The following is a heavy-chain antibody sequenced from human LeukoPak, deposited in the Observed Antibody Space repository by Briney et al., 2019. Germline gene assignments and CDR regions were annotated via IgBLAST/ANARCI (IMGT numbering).Heavy chain of an antibody. Sequence: GGSLRLSCAASGFTFSSYIRTWVRQAPGKGLEWVSSISSSSSYIYYADSVKGRFTISRDNAKNSLYLQMNSLRAEDTAVYYCARSRSAKNYYYYYMDVWGKGTTVTVSS. CDR1: GFTFSSYI. CDR3: ARSRSAKNYYYYYMDV. J-gene: IGHJ6*03. V-gene: IGHV3-21*01. D-gene: IGHD4/OR15-4a*01. CDR2: ISSSSSYI.